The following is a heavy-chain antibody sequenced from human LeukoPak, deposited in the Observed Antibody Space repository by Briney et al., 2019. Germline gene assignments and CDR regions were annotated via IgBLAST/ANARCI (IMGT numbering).Heavy chain of an antibody. J-gene: IGHJ6*03. V-gene: IGHV1-69*05. Sequence: SVKVSCKASGGTFSSYAISWVRQAPGQGLEWMGGIIPIFGTANYAQKFQGRVTITTDESTSTAYMELSSLRSEDAAVYYCARSDCSNSASYHYYYMDVWGKGTTVTVSS. CDR2: IIPIFGTA. D-gene: IGHD4-11*01. CDR1: GGTFSSYA. CDR3: ARSDCSNSASYHYYYMDV.